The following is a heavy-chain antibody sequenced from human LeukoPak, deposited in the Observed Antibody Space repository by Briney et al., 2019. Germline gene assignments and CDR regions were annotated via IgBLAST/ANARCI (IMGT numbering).Heavy chain of an antibody. Sequence: GGSLRLSCAASGFTFSSYWMSWVRQAPGKGLEWVANIKQDGSEKYYVDSVKGRFTISRDNAKNSLYLQMNSLRAEDTAVYYCARDVAVYGDDAFDIWGQGTMVTVSS. J-gene: IGHJ3*02. V-gene: IGHV3-7*01. CDR2: IKQDGSEK. CDR3: ARDVAVYGDDAFDI. CDR1: GFTFSSYW. D-gene: IGHD5/OR15-5a*01.